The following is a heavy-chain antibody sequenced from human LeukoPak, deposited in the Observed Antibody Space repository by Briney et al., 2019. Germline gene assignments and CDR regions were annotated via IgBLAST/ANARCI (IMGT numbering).Heavy chain of an antibody. CDR1: GGTFSSYA. V-gene: IGHV1-46*01. Sequence: ASVKVSCKASGGTFSSYAISWVRQAPGQGLEWMGIINPSGGSTSYAQKFQGRVTMTRDTSTSTVYMELSSLRSEDTAVYYCARDPDSYGDYWGQGTLVTVSS. CDR3: ARDPDSYGDY. D-gene: IGHD5-18*01. CDR2: INPSGGST. J-gene: IGHJ4*02.